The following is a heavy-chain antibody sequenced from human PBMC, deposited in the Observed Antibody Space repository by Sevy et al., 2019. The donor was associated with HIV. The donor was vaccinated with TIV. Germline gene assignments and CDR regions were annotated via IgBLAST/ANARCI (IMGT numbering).Heavy chain of an antibody. CDR1: GFTFSSYA. CDR2: IPYDGSNK. CDR3: AREASIAAAGNAEYFQH. D-gene: IGHD6-13*01. Sequence: GGSLRLSCAASGFTFSSYAMHWVRQAPGKGLEWVAVIPYDGSNKYYADSVKGRFTISRDNSKNTLYLQMNSLRAEDTAVYYCAREASIAAAGNAEYFQHWGQGTLVTVSS. J-gene: IGHJ1*01. V-gene: IGHV3-30-3*01.